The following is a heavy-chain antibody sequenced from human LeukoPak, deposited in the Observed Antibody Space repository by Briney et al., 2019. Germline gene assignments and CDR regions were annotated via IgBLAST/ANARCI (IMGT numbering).Heavy chain of an antibody. V-gene: IGHV3-49*04. J-gene: IGHJ5*02. CDR2: IRSKAYGGTT. CDR1: GFTFGDYA. CDR3: TRGSIAAAGTGSYNWFDP. D-gene: IGHD6-13*01. Sequence: GGSLRLSCTASGFTFGDYAMSWVRQAPGKGLEWVGFIRSKAYGGTTEYAASVKGRFTISRDDSKSIAYLQMNSLKTEDTAVYYCTRGSIAAAGTGSYNWFDPWGQGTLVTVSS.